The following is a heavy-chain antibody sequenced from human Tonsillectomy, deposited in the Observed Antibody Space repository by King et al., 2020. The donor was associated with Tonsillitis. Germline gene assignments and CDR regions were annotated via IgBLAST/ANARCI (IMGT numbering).Heavy chain of an antibody. V-gene: IGHV3-23*04. CDR1: GFTFSSYA. CDR2: ISGSGGST. J-gene: IGHJ4*02. CDR3: AKGSGGYSYGLFDY. D-gene: IGHD5-18*01. Sequence: VQLVESGGGLVQPGGSLRLSCAASGFTFSSYAMSWVRQAPGKGLEWVSAISGSGGSTYYADTVKGRFTISRDNSKNPLYLQMNSQRAEDTAVYYCAKGSGGYSYGLFDYWGQGTLVTVSS.